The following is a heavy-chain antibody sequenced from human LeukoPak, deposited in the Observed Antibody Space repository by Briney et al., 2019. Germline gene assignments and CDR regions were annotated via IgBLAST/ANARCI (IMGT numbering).Heavy chain of an antibody. CDR3: ARQSTPHGNFDY. J-gene: IGHJ4*02. V-gene: IGHV3-13*01. CDR1: GFTLTNYA. D-gene: IGHD5-24*01. CDR2: LGTAGDA. Sequence: GGSLRLSCAASGFTLTNYAMHWVRQPAGEGLEWVSALGTAGDAFYPGSVKGRFSISRDNAKKSLFLQMNSLRVEDTAIYYCARQSTPHGNFDYWGQGTLVTVSS.